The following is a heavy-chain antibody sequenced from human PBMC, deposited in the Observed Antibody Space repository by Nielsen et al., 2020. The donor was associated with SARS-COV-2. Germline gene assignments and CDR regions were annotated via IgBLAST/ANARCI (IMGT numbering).Heavy chain of an antibody. CDR2: INPNSGGT. J-gene: IGHJ6*02. V-gene: IGHV1-2*06. CDR1: GYTFTGYY. CDR3: ARDQISLEYDFWSGYSRWGYYYYGMDV. Sequence: ASVKVSCKASGYTFTGYYMHWVRQAPGQGLEWMGRINPNSGGTNYAQKFQGRVTMTRDTSISTAYMELSRLRSDDTAVYYCARDQISLEYDFWSGYSRWGYYYYGMDVWGQGTTVTVSS. D-gene: IGHD3-3*01.